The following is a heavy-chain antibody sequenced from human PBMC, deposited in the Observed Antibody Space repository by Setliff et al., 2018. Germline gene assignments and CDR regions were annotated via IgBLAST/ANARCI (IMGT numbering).Heavy chain of an antibody. Sequence: SETLSLTCAVSGYSISSGYYWGWIRQPPGKGLEWIGSIYHSGSTYYNPSLKSRVTISVDTSKNQSSLKLSSVTAADTAVYYCASVRDLELFDYWGQGTLVTVSS. D-gene: IGHD1-7*01. CDR2: IYHSGST. CDR1: GYSISSGYY. J-gene: IGHJ4*02. V-gene: IGHV4-38-2*01. CDR3: ASVRDLELFDY.